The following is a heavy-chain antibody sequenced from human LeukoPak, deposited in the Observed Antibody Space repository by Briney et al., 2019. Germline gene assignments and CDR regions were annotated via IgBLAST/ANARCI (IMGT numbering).Heavy chain of an antibody. Sequence: PGGSLRLSCAASGFTFSSNYMSWVRQAPGKGLEWVSVIYSCGSTYYADSVKGRFTISRDNAKNSLYLQMNSLRDEDTAVYHCARDRGVTTRPRGYFDQWGQGTLVTVSS. D-gene: IGHD1-1*01. CDR3: ARDRGVTTRPRGYFDQ. J-gene: IGHJ4*02. CDR2: IYSCGST. CDR1: GFTFSSNY. V-gene: IGHV3-66*01.